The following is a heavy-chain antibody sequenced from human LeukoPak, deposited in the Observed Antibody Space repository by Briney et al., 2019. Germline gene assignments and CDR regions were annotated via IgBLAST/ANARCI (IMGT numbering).Heavy chain of an antibody. CDR1: GGTFSSYA. CDR3: AGSLGYCTSNVCYLKY. V-gene: IGHV1-69*04. Sequence: SVKVSCKASGGTFSSYAISWVRQAPGQGLEWMGISIPVIDMTKYAQKSQGRVTFTADTSTNTASMTLSNLRSDDTAVYYCAGSLGYCTSNVCYLKYWGQGTLVTVSS. CDR2: SIPVIDMT. J-gene: IGHJ4*02. D-gene: IGHD2-8*01.